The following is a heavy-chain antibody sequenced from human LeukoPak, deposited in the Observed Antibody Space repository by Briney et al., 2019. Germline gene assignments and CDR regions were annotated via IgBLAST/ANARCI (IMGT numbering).Heavy chain of an antibody. CDR3: ARLGFCYSTHCLEDY. CDR1: GVSINTYY. CDR2: IYYSGTT. D-gene: IGHD2-2*03. V-gene: IGHV4-59*01. Sequence: SETLPLTCTVSGVSINTYYWSWIRQPPGKGLEWIGYIYYSGTTSYNPSLKTRVTISIDTSKNQFSLKLSSVTAADTAVYYCARLGFCYSTHCLEDYWGQGTLVTVSS. J-gene: IGHJ4*02.